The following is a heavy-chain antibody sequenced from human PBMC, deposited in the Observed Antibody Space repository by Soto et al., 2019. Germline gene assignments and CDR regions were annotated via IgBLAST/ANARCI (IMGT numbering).Heavy chain of an antibody. J-gene: IGHJ4*02. CDR2: IYPGDSDT. CDR3: ARKDRHAYFSFDS. V-gene: IGHV5-51*01. Sequence: RGESLKISCKTSGYVFSNYWIAWVRQMPGEGLEWMGIIYPGDSDTRYRPSFIGQVTISADRSINTAFLQWTSLKASDSGIYFCARKDRHAYFSFDSWGQGTVVTVSS. CDR1: GYVFSNYW. D-gene: IGHD3-16*01.